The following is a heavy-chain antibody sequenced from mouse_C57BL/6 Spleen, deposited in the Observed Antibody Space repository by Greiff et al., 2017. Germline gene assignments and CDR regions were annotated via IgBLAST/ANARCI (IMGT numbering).Heavy chain of an antibody. CDR2: INPNNGGT. CDR1: GYTFTDYY. Sequence: EVQLQQSGPELVKPGASVKISCKASGYTFTDYYMNWVKQSHGKSLEWIGDINPNNGGTSCNQKCKGKATLTVDKSSSTAYMELRSLTSEDSAVYYCARRYYGSSPAWFAYWGQGTLVTVSA. J-gene: IGHJ3*01. CDR3: ARRYYGSSPAWFAY. V-gene: IGHV1-26*01. D-gene: IGHD1-1*01.